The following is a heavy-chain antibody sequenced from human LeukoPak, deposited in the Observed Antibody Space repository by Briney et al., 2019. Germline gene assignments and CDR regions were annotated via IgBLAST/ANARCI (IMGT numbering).Heavy chain of an antibody. CDR1: GFTFSSYW. D-gene: IGHD3-3*01. V-gene: IGHV3-7*01. J-gene: IGHJ4*02. CDR2: IKQDGSEK. CDR3: AKSADFPSSLPDYYFDY. Sequence: GGSLRLSCAASGFTFSSYWMSWVRQAPGKGLEWVANIKQDGSEKYYVDSVKGRFTISRDNAKNSLYLQMNSLRAEDTAVYYCAKSADFPSSLPDYYFDYWGQGTLVTVSS.